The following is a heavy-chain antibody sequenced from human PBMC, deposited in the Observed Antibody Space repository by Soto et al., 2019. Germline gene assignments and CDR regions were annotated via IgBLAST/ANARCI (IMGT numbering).Heavy chain of an antibody. CDR3: ARDRRGYCDSSGYYSDYYYGMDV. V-gene: IGHV4-59*01. CDR2: IYYSGST. Sequence: PSETLSLTCTVSGGSISSYYWSWIRQPPGKGLEWIGYIYYSGSTNYNPSLKSRVTISVDTSKNQFSLKLSSVTAADTAVYYCARDRRGYCDSSGYYSDYYYGMDVWGQGTTVTVSS. D-gene: IGHD3-22*01. J-gene: IGHJ6*02. CDR1: GGSISSYY.